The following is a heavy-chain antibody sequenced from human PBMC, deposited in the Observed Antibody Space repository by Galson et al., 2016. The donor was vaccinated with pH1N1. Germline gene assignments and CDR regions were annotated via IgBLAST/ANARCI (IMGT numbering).Heavy chain of an antibody. V-gene: IGHV1-3*01. Sequence: SVKVSFKASGYTFTSYVIHWVRQAPGQRLEWMGWFNAVNGKTKYSQKFQDRVTITTDTSASTAYMELSSLRSEDTALYYCARGPQIVVVEAATPGWFDSWGQGTQVTVSA. CDR1: GYTFTSYV. CDR3: ARGPQIVVVEAATPGWFDS. D-gene: IGHD2-15*01. CDR2: FNAVNGKT. J-gene: IGHJ5*01.